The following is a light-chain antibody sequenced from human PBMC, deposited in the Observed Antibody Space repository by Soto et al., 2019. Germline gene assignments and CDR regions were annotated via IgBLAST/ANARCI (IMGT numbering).Light chain of an antibody. Sequence: QSALTQPRSVCGSPGQSVTISCTGTSSDVGGYNYVSWYQQHPGKAPKLMIYDVSKRPSGVPDRFSGSKSGNTASLTISGLQAEDEADYYCCSYAGSYWGFGGGTKLTVL. V-gene: IGLV2-11*01. CDR1: SSDVGGYNY. CDR2: DVS. J-gene: IGLJ2*01. CDR3: CSYAGSYWG.